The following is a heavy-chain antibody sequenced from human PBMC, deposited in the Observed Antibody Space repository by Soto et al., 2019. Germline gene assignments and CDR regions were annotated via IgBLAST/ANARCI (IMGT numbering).Heavy chain of an antibody. CDR1: GFTVSSNY. CDR2: IYSGGST. J-gene: IGHJ4*02. Sequence: GGSLRLSCAASGFTVSSNYMSWVRQAPGKGLEWVSVIYSGGSTYYADSVKGRFTISRDNSKNTLYLQMNSLRAEDTAVYYCAREASGPAAGIVYWGQGTLVTVSS. CDR3: AREASGPAAGIVY. D-gene: IGHD6-13*01. V-gene: IGHV3-66*01.